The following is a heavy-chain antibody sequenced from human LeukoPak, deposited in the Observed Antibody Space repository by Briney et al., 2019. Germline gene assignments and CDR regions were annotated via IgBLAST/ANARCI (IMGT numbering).Heavy chain of an antibody. V-gene: IGHV4-59*01. D-gene: IGHD5-12*01. Sequence: KASETLSLTCTVSGASISRYFWNWIRQPPGKELECIGYISSGGSTNYNPSLKSRVTISIDTSKNQFSLKLTSATAADTAIYYCARGDDYKSTLFDYWGQGTLVTVSS. CDR2: ISSGGST. CDR1: GASISRYF. J-gene: IGHJ4*02. CDR3: ARGDDYKSTLFDY.